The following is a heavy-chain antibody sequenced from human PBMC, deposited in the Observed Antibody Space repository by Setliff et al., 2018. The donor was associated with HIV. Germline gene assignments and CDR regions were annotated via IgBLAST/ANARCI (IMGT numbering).Heavy chain of an antibody. Sequence: GGSLRLSCAVSGFTFSSHWMHWVRRAPGQGLEWVSRIHGDGSSISYAGSVKGRFTISRDYAKNTLSLQMKSLRAEDTAVYYCARARYMDVWGKGTTVTVS. D-gene: IGHD6-6*01. J-gene: IGHJ6*03. CDR3: ARARYMDV. CDR1: GFTFSSHW. CDR2: IHGDGSSI. V-gene: IGHV3-74*01.